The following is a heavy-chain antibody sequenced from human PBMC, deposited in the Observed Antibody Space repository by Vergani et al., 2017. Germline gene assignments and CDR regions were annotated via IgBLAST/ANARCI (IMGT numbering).Heavy chain of an antibody. D-gene: IGHD3-9*01. Sequence: QVQLQESGPGLVKPSQTLSLTCTVSGGSISSGGYYWSWIRQHPGKGLEWIGYIYYSGSTYYNPSLKSRVTMSVDTSKNQFSLKLSSVTAADTAVYYCARSNVDYDILTGYYMGGSFDYWGQETLVTVSS. CDR3: ARSNVDYDILTGYYMGGSFDY. CDR2: IYYSGST. CDR1: GGSISSGGYY. J-gene: IGHJ4*02. V-gene: IGHV4-31*03.